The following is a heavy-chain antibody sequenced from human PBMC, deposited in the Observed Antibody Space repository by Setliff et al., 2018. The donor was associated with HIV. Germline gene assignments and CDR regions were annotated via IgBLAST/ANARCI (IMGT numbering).Heavy chain of an antibody. J-gene: IGHJ4*02. CDR3: AKGLSFYDPGGFDY. Sequence: SETLSLTCTVSGGSISSYYWSWIRQPPGKGLEWIGYIYTSGSTNYNPSLKSRVTISVDTSKNQFSLKLSSVTAADTAVYYCAKGLSFYDPGGFDYWGQGTLVTVSS. D-gene: IGHD3-22*01. V-gene: IGHV4-4*09. CDR1: GGSISSYY. CDR2: IYTSGST.